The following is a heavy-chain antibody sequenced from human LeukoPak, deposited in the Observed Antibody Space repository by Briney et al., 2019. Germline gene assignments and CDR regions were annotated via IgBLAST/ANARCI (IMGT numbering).Heavy chain of an antibody. J-gene: IGHJ4*02. CDR1: GFTFSSYG. D-gene: IGHD3-10*01. V-gene: IGHV3-30*18. CDR3: AKEGYYGSGSYYTPNY. Sequence: HSGRSLRLSCAASGFTFSSYGMHWVRQAPGEGLEWVAVISYDGSNKYYADSVKGRFTISRDNSKNTLYLQMNSLRAEDTAVYYCAKEGYYGSGSYYTPNYWGQGTLVTVSS. CDR2: ISYDGSNK.